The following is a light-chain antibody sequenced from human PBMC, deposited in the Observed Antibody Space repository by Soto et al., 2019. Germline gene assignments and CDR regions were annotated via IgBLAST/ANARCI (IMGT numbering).Light chain of an antibody. J-gene: IGKJ1*01. CDR2: DGS. Sequence: DIKMTQSPSSLSASVGDRVTITCQASQGISTFVNWYQQKPGKAPKLLIYDGSNLERGVPSRFSGRGSGTEFTFTISDLQPEDFATYYCQQFDNLPRTFGQGTKVDIK. CDR3: QQFDNLPRT. CDR1: QGISTF. V-gene: IGKV1-33*01.